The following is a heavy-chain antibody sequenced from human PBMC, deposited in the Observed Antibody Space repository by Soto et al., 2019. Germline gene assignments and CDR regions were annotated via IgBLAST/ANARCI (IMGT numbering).Heavy chain of an antibody. CDR2: IYYSGST. D-gene: IGHD4-17*01. J-gene: IGHJ3*02. V-gene: IGHV4-39*01. Sequence: QLQLQESGPGLVKPSETLSLTCTVSGGSISGSSYYWGWIRQPPGKGLEWIGSIYYSGSTYYNPSLKSRVTISVDTSKNQFSLKLSSVTAADTAVYYCARRDYGDYLGAFDIWGQGTMVTVSS. CDR3: ARRDYGDYLGAFDI. CDR1: GGSISGSSYY.